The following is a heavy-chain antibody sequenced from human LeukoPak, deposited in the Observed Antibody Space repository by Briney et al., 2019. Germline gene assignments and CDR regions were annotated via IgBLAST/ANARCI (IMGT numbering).Heavy chain of an antibody. CDR3: AKEGVAGRYYFDY. Sequence: GGSLRLSCAASGFTFSSYSMNWVRQAPGKGLEWVSSISSSSSYIYYADSVKGRFTISRDNAKSSLYLQMNSLRAEDTAVYYCAKEGVAGRYYFDYWGQGTLVTVSS. CDR2: ISSSSSYI. V-gene: IGHV3-21*01. CDR1: GFTFSSYS. J-gene: IGHJ4*02. D-gene: IGHD6-19*01.